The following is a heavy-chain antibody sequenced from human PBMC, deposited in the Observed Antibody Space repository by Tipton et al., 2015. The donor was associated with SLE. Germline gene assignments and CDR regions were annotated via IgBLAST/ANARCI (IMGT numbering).Heavy chain of an antibody. CDR1: GFTFSSYE. V-gene: IGHV3-48*03. Sequence: SLRLSCAASGFTFSSYEMNWVRQAPGKGLEWVSYISSSGSTIYYADSVKGRFTISRDNAKNSLYLQMNSLRAEDTAVYYCARDSRDGSGSYRHFDYWGQGTLVTVSS. J-gene: IGHJ4*02. CDR2: ISSSGSTI. D-gene: IGHD3-10*01. CDR3: ARDSRDGSGSYRHFDY.